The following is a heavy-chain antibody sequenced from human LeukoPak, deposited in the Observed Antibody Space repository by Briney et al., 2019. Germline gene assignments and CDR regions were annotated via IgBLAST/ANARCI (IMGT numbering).Heavy chain of an antibody. Sequence: ASVKVSCKASGYTFTCYYMHWVRQAPGQGLEWMGWINPNSGGTNYAQKFQGRVTMTRDTSISTAYMELGRLRSDDTAVYYCAREYRSVDYYDSSGFYIWGQGTMVTVSS. CDR2: INPNSGGT. D-gene: IGHD3-22*01. J-gene: IGHJ3*02. CDR3: AREYRSVDYYDSSGFYI. V-gene: IGHV1-2*02. CDR1: GYTFTCYY.